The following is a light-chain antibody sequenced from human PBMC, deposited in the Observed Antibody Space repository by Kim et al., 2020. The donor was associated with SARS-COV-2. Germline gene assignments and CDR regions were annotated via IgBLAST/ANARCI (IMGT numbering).Light chain of an antibody. J-gene: IGLJ2*01. Sequence: SYELTQPPSVSVAPGKTARITCGGNNIGSKSVHWYQQKPGQAPVLVIYYDSDRPSGIPERFSGSNSGNTATLTISRVEAGDEADYYCRVWDSSSDLVFGGGTQLTVL. V-gene: IGLV3-21*04. CDR1: NIGSKS. CDR2: YDS. CDR3: RVWDSSSDLV.